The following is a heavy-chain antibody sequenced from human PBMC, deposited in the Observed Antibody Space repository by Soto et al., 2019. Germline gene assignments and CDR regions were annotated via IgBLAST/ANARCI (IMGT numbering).Heavy chain of an antibody. D-gene: IGHD6-6*01. CDR2: IFPGDSDT. J-gene: IGHJ4*02. Sequence: PGESLKISCKGSGYIFANDWIAWVRQMPGKGLEWMGIIFPGDSDTRYSPSFQGQVTISADKSINTAYLQWSSLKASDTAVYYCARRVAAHPYFDFWGQGALGTVSS. CDR1: GYIFANDW. CDR3: ARRVAAHPYFDF. V-gene: IGHV5-51*01.